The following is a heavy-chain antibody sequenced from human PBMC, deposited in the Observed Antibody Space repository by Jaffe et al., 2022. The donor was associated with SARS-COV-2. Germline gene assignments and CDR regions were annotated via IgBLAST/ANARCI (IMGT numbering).Heavy chain of an antibody. CDR3: ARPYCSGGCYSPSY. J-gene: IGHJ4*02. CDR2: ITDSGGIT. D-gene: IGHD2-21*02. CDR1: GFTFSSYT. V-gene: IGHV3-23*01. Sequence: EVQLLESGGGLVQPGGSLRLSCAASGFTFSSYTMSWVRQAPGKGLEWVSDITDSGGITYYADSLRGHFTISRDNSKNTLYLQMNSLSVEDTAVYYCARPYCSGGCYSPSYWGQGTLVTVSS.